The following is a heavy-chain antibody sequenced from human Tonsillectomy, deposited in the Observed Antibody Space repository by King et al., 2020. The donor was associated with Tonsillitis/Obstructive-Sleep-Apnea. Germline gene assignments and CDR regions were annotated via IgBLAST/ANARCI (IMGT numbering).Heavy chain of an antibody. D-gene: IGHD3-3*01. V-gene: IGHV3-49*05. CDR1: GFTFGDYA. CDR2: IRSKAYGGTT. CDR3: TRDVLITICGVVPGYYMDV. Sequence: VQLVESGGGLVKPGRSLRLSCIASGFTFGDYAMSWLRQAPGKGLEWVGFIRSKAYGGTTEYAASVKGRFTISRDDPKSIAYLQMNSLKTEDTAVYYCTRDVLITICGVVPGYYMDVWGKGTTVTVSS. J-gene: IGHJ6*03.